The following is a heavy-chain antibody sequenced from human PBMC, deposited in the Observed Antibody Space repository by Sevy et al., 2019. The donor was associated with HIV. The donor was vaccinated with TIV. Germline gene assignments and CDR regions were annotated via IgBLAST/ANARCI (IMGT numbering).Heavy chain of an antibody. CDR1: GYTFIGYY. D-gene: IGHD3-22*01. CDR2: INPNGGGT. V-gene: IGHV1-2*02. J-gene: IGHJ4*02. Sequence: ASVKVSCKTSGYTFIGYYMHWVRQAPGQGLEGMGWINPNGGGTNYAQKFQGRVTMTSDTSIGTAYMELSGLRSDDTAIYYCARDHMYYYDTTAYYAGTDYWGQGTLVTVSS. CDR3: ARDHMYYYDTTAYYAGTDY.